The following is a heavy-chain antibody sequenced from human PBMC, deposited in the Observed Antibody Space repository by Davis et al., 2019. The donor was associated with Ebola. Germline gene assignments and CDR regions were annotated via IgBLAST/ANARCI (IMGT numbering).Heavy chain of an antibody. Sequence: GESLKISCAASGFTFSNAWMSWVRQAPGKGLEWVGRIKSKTDGGTTDYAAPVKGRFTISRDDSKNTLYLQMNSLKTDDTAVYYCGLYSGSSNWFDPWGQGTLVTVSS. CDR2: IKSKTDGGTT. CDR1: GFTFSNAW. J-gene: IGHJ5*02. CDR3: GLYSGSSNWFDP. V-gene: IGHV3-15*01. D-gene: IGHD1-26*01.